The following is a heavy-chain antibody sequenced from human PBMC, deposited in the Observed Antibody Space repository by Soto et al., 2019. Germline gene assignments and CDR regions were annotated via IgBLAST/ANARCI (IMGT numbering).Heavy chain of an antibody. CDR2: IIPLFGTA. CDR3: ATELGENPASPFDA. J-gene: IGHJ4*02. CDR1: GVTFSSET. V-gene: IGHV1-69*01. D-gene: IGHD3-10*01. Sequence: QVQLVQSGADVKKPGSSVKVSCQASGVTFSSETLGWVRQAPGQGLEWVGGIIPLFGTASYAQKFQGRVSITADVSTSTVYMELSRLRSDDAGVYFCATELGENPASPFDAWGQGTLVTVSS.